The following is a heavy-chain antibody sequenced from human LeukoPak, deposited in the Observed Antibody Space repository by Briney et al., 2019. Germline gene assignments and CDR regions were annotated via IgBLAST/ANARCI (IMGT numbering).Heavy chain of an antibody. CDR3: ARAGSMFGVVVFDY. J-gene: IGHJ4*02. D-gene: IGHD3-3*01. CDR1: GGSISSYY. Sequence: PSETLSLTCTVSGGSISSYYWSWIRQPPCKGLEWIGYIYYSGSTDYNPSLKSRVTISVDTSKNQFSLKLSSVTAADTAVYYCARAGSMFGVVVFDYWGQGTLVTVSS. V-gene: IGHV4-59*01. CDR2: IYYSGST.